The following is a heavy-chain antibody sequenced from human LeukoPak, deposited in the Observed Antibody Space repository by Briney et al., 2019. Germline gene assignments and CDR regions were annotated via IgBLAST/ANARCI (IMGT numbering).Heavy chain of an antibody. CDR2: IYYSGST. J-gene: IGHJ1*01. D-gene: IGHD4-23*01. V-gene: IGHV4-59*08. Sequence: SETLSLTCTVSGGSISSYYWSWIRQPPGKGLEWIGYIYYSGSTNYNPSLKSRVTISVDTSKNQFSLKLGSVTAADTAVYSCARQPYGGNSDSQHWGQGTLVIVSS. CDR3: ARQPYGGNSDSQH. CDR1: GGSISSYY.